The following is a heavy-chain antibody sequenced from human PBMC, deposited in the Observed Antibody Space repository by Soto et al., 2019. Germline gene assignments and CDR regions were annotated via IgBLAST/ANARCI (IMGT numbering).Heavy chain of an antibody. Sequence: GGSLRLSCAASGFTFSNAWMNWVRQAPGKGLEWVGRIKSKTDGGTTDYAAPVKGRFTISRDDSKNTLYLQMNSLKTEDTAVYYCTTGYYYDSSGYYPEEIYYYYGMDVWGQGTTVTVSS. CDR3: TTGYYYDSSGYYPEEIYYYYGMDV. D-gene: IGHD3-22*01. CDR2: IKSKTDGGTT. V-gene: IGHV3-15*07. CDR1: GFTFSNAW. J-gene: IGHJ6*02.